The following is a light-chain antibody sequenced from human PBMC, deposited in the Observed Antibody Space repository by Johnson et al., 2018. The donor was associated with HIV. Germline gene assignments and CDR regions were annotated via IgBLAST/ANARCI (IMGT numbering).Light chain of an antibody. V-gene: IGLV1-51*02. J-gene: IGLJ1*01. Sequence: QSVLTQPPSVSAAPGQKVTIPCSGSTSTIGNNYVSWYQVLPGTAPKLLIYENDKRPSGIPDRFSGSKSGTSATLGITGLQTGDEADYYCGTWDTRLSVGGGFGTGTKVTVL. CDR3: GTWDTRLSVGGG. CDR2: END. CDR1: TSTIGNNY.